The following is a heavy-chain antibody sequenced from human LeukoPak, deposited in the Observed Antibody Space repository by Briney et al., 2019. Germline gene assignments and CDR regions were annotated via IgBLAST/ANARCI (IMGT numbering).Heavy chain of an antibody. J-gene: IGHJ4*02. CDR2: ICYSGST. Sequence: PSETLSLTCTVSGGSISSSSYYWGWIRQPPGKGLEWIGSICYSGSTYYNPSLKSRVTISVDTSKNQFSLKLSSVTAADTAVYYCARDLPAAHIFDYWGQGTLVTVSS. CDR1: GGSISSSSYY. V-gene: IGHV4-39*02. CDR3: ARDLPAAHIFDY. D-gene: IGHD2-2*01.